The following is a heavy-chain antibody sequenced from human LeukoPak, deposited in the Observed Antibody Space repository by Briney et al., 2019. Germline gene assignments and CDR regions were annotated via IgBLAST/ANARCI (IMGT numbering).Heavy chain of an antibody. V-gene: IGHV4-39*01. CDR3: VRYCSSVSCYNYYGMDV. CDR1: GGSISSSTYY. J-gene: IGHJ6*02. CDR2: IYYSGST. D-gene: IGHD2-2*02. Sequence: SETLSLTCTVSGGSISSSTYYWAWLRQPPGKGLEWIGSIYYSGSTYYGPSLKRRVTLCVDTSKNQFSLRLSSVTAADTAVYYSVRYCSSVSCYNYYGMDVWGQGTTVTVSS.